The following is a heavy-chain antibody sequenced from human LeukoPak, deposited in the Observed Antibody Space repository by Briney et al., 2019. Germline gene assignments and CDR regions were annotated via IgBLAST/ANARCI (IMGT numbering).Heavy chain of an antibody. CDR3: AKDAKRNYDFWDRFDY. V-gene: IGHV3-23*01. CDR1: GFTFSSYA. Sequence: GGSLRLSCAASGFTFSSYAMSWVRQAPGKGLEWVSAISGSGGSTYYADSVKGRFTISRDNSKSTLYLQMNSLRAEDTALYYCAKDAKRNYDFWDRFDYWGQGTLVTVSS. J-gene: IGHJ4*02. D-gene: IGHD3-3*01. CDR2: ISGSGGST.